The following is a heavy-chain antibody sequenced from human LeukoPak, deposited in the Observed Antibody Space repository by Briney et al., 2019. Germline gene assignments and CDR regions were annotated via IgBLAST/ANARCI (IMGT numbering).Heavy chain of an antibody. CDR2: IYSGGTT. CDR3: ARELTGYDVRYFDY. Sequence: GGSLRLSFAASGFTVSSNYMSWVGQAPGKGLEWVSVIYSGGTTYYADSVKGRFTISRDNSKNTLYLQMNSLRAEDTAVYYCARELTGYDVRYFDYWGQGTLVTVSS. CDR1: GFTVSSNY. D-gene: IGHD3-9*01. V-gene: IGHV3-53*01. J-gene: IGHJ4*02.